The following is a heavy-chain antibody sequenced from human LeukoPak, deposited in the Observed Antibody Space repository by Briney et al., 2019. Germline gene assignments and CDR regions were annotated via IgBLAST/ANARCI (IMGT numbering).Heavy chain of an antibody. V-gene: IGHV3-64*01. D-gene: IGHD3-3*01. J-gene: IGHJ4*02. CDR1: GFTFSSYA. CDR3: AREGYYDFWSGPLPLDY. Sequence: GGSLRLSCAASGFTFSSYAMHWVRQAPGKGLEYVSAISSNGGSTYYANSVKGRFTISRDNSKNTLYLQMGSLRAEDMAVYYCAREGYYDFWSGPLPLDYWGQGTPVTVPS. CDR2: ISSNGGST.